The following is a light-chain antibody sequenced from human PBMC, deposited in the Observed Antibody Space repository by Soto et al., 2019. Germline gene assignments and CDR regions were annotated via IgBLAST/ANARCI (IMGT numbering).Light chain of an antibody. V-gene: IGKV1-5*01. CDR1: QTISRW. CDR3: QHYDNLPLT. CDR2: DAS. Sequence: DIQMTQSPSTLSASAGDRVTITCRASQTISRWLAWYQQKPGKAPKLLIFDASNLERGVPSRFSGSGSRTHFSLSINNLQPEDVGTYFCQHYDNLPLTFGGGTKWIS. J-gene: IGKJ4*01.